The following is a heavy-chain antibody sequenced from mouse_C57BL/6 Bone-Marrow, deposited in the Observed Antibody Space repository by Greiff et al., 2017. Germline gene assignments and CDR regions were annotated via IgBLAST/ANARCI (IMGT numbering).Heavy chain of an antibody. J-gene: IGHJ4*01. CDR1: GFSFNTYA. CDR2: IRSKSNNYAT. Sequence: EVKLMESGGGLVQPKGSLKLSCAASGFSFNTYAMNWVRQAPGKGLEWVARIRSKSNNYATYYADSVKDRFTISRDDSESMLYLQMNNLKTEDTAMYYCVRQDYGSLYYAMDYWGQGTSVTVSS. V-gene: IGHV10-1*01. D-gene: IGHD1-1*01. CDR3: VRQDYGSLYYAMDY.